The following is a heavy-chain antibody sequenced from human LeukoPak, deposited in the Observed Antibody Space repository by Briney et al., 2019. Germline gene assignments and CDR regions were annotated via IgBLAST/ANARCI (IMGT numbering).Heavy chain of an antibody. CDR1: GYTFTDYY. CDR3: ARESSGGSYYAY. CDR2: VNPKNGGT. V-gene: IGHV1-2*02. D-gene: IGHD1-26*01. Sequence: ASVKVSCKASGYTFTDYYILWGRLAPGQGLVGMGWVNPKNGGTNYAQKFEGRVTMTRDTSISTLYMELSRLESDDTAIYYCARESSGGSYYAYWGQGTLVTVSA. J-gene: IGHJ4*02.